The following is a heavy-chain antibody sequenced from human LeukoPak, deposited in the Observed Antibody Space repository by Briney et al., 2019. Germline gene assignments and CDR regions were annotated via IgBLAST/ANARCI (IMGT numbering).Heavy chain of an antibody. Sequence: PGGSLRLSCAVSGFSFSDHNMNWVRQAPGKGLEWVASISSRSNYIYYADSLKGRFTVSRDNARNSLFLQMTSLRAEDTAVYYCARDYLGFGESGFDYWGQGTLVTVSS. CDR1: GFSFSDHN. J-gene: IGHJ4*02. CDR3: ARDYLGFGESGFDY. D-gene: IGHD3-10*01. V-gene: IGHV3-21*01. CDR2: ISSRSNYI.